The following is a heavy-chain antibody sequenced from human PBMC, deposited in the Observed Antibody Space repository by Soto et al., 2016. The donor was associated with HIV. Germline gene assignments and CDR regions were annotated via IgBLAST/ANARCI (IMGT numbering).Heavy chain of an antibody. CDR1: GYMFSTFG. J-gene: IGHJ5*02. D-gene: IGHD4-17*01. CDR2: IRVYNGNT. V-gene: IGHV1-18*01. CDR3: ARVTTLTTSGFDP. Sequence: QVHLVQSGAEVKKPGASVKVSCKASGYMFSTFGITWVRQAPGQGLEWMGWIRVYNGNTNYAQNFQDRVTMTTDISTSTAYMELRSLRSDDTAVYYCARVTTLTTSGFDPWGRGTLVTVSS.